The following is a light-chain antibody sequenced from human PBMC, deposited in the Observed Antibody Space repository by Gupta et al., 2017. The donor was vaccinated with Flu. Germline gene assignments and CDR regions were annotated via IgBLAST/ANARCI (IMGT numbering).Light chain of an antibody. CDR3: QQTYSAPYN. J-gene: IGKJ2*01. CDR2: AAS. CDR1: ESIINY. V-gene: IGKV1-39*01. Sequence: DIQMTQSPSSLSASVGDRVTITCRASESIINYLNWYRQKPGKVPELLIYAASNLQSGVPSGFSGSGSGTDFTLTISSLQPEDFATYYCQQTYSAPYNFGQGTKLEIK.